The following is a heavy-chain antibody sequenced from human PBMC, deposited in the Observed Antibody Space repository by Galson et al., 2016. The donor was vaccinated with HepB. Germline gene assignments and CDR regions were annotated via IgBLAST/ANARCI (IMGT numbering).Heavy chain of an antibody. CDR3: ARGPRFRGRGMDV. CDR2: VYHSGIN. V-gene: IGHV4-38-2*01. CDR1: GYSISNTYY. J-gene: IGHJ6*02. Sequence: SETLSLTCAVSGYSISNTYYWAWLRQPPGKGLEWIGDVYHSGINYYNPSLKSRVTISVDTSKNQFSLKLSSVTAADTAVYYCARGPRFRGRGMDVWGQGTTVTVSS.